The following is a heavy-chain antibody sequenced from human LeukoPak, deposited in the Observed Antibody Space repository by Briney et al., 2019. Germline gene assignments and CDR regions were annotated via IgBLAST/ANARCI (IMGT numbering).Heavy chain of an antibody. CDR1: GFTFSSHS. D-gene: IGHD6-19*01. V-gene: IGHV4-34*01. Sequence: GSLRLSCAASGFTFSSHSINWVRQSPGKGLEWIGEINYSENTNYSPSLKSRVTLSVDTSKNQFSLKMTSLTAADTAVYYCARARGTEAVDSWGQGTLVTVSS. J-gene: IGHJ4*02. CDR2: INYSENT. CDR3: ARARGTEAVDS.